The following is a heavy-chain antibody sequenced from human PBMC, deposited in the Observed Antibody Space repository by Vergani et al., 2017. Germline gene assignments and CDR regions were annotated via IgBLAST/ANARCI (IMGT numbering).Heavy chain of an antibody. D-gene: IGHD6-19*01. V-gene: IGHV3-30*18. CDR3: AKDRESSSGWYRFDYYYYYYMDV. CDR2: ISYDGSNK. J-gene: IGHJ6*03. Sequence: QVQLVESGGGVVQPGRSLRLSCAASGFTFSSYGMHWVRQAPGKGLEWVAVISYDGSNKYYADSVKGRFTISRDNSKNTLYLQMNSLRAEDTAVYYCAKDRESSSGWYRFDYYYYYYMDVWGKGTTVTVSS. CDR1: GFTFSSYG.